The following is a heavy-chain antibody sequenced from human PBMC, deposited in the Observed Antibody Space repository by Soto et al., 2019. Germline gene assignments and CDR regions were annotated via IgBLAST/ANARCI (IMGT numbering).Heavy chain of an antibody. V-gene: IGHV3-74*01. Sequence: WWSLRLSCAASGFTFSIYLMHWVRQAPGKGLVWVSRINSDGSSTSYADSVKGRFTISRDNAKNTLYLQMNSLRAEDTAVYYCASSHLTPFDYWGQGTLVTVSS. J-gene: IGHJ4*02. D-gene: IGHD7-27*01. CDR3: ASSHLTPFDY. CDR2: INSDGSST. CDR1: GFTFSIYL.